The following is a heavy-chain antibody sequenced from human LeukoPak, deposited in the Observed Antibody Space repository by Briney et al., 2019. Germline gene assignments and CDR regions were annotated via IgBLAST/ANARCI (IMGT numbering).Heavy chain of an antibody. CDR1: GLTLDDYD. Sequence: GRSLRLSCAASGLTLDDYDMHWVRQAPGKGLEWVSSISWKSSTVRYVDSVKGRFTISRDNAKNSLYLQMTRLRADDTALHYCAKGLDGMDVWGQGTTVTVSS. V-gene: IGHV3-9*01. D-gene: IGHD3-16*01. CDR3: AKGLDGMDV. CDR2: ISWKSSTV. J-gene: IGHJ6*02.